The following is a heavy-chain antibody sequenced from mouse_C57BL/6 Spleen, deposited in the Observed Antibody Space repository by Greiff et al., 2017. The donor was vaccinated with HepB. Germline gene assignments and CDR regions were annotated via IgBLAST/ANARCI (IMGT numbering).Heavy chain of an antibody. CDR3: ARWDCYGSSYVDWYFDV. J-gene: IGHJ1*03. CDR1: GYAFSSSW. Sequence: VQLQQSGPELVKPGASVKISCKASGYAFSSSWMNWVKQRPGKGLEWIGRIYPGDGDTNYNGKFKGKATLTADKSSSTAYMQLSSLTSEDSAVYFCARWDCYGSSYVDWYFDVWGTGTTVTVSS. CDR2: IYPGDGDT. D-gene: IGHD1-1*01. V-gene: IGHV1-82*01.